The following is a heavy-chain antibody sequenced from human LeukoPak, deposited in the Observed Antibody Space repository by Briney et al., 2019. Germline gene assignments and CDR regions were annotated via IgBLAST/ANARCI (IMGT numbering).Heavy chain of an antibody. Sequence: PSETLSLTCTVSGGSVSSGSYYWRWIRQPPGKGLEWIGYINYSGSTNYNPSLKSRVTISVDTSKKQFSLKLSSVTAADTAVYYCARGGGSGWYDDYWGQGTLVTVSS. CDR2: INYSGST. CDR3: ARGGGSGWYDDY. J-gene: IGHJ4*02. V-gene: IGHV4-61*01. D-gene: IGHD6-19*01. CDR1: GGSVSSGSYY.